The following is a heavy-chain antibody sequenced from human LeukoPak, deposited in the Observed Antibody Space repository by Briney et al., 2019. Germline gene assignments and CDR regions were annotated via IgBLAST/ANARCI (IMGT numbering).Heavy chain of an antibody. CDR2: INANSGTR. Sequence: GESLKISCEASGFAFSFFAMSWLCQAPGKGLEWVSTINANSGTRSYAASVRGRFTISRDNSKNTLYLQLNTLRADDTAVYYCAKPISGGLAVTADWFAPWGQGTLVVVSS. V-gene: IGHV3-23*01. CDR1: GFAFSFFA. CDR3: AKPISGGLAVTADWFAP. J-gene: IGHJ5*01. D-gene: IGHD6-19*01.